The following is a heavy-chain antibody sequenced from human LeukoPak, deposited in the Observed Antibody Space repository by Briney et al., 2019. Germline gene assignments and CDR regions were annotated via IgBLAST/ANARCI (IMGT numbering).Heavy chain of an antibody. CDR1: GFTFSSYV. CDR2: ISYDGSNK. Sequence: PGGSLRLSCAASGFTFSSYVMHWVRQAPGKGLEWVAVISYDGSNKYYADSVKGRFTISRDNSKNTLYLQMNSLRAEDTAVYYCAKDLRLWFGEKPNPYYFDYWGQGTLVTVSS. CDR3: AKDLRLWFGEKPNPYYFDY. V-gene: IGHV3-30*18. D-gene: IGHD3-10*01. J-gene: IGHJ4*02.